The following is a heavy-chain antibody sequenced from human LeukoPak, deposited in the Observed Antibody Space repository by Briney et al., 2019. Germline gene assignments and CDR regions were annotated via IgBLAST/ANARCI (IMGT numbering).Heavy chain of an antibody. CDR3: ARVVGSWRSGWFIFDY. J-gene: IGHJ4*02. Sequence: GASVKVSCKASGYTFTSYGISWVRQAPGQGLEWMGWISAYNGNTNYAQKLQGRVTMTTDTSTSTAYMELRSLRSDDTAVYYCARVVGSWRSGWFIFDYWGQGTLVTVSS. D-gene: IGHD6-13*01. CDR1: GYTFTSYG. V-gene: IGHV1-18*01. CDR2: ISAYNGNT.